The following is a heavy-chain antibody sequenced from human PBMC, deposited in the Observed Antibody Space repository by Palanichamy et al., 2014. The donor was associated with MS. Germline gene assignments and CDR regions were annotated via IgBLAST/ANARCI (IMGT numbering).Heavy chain of an antibody. D-gene: IGHD2-2*01. J-gene: IGHJ6*02. CDR2: ISYDGSNK. CDR1: GFTFSSYG. V-gene: IGHV3-30*18. CDR3: AKDLDIVVVPAASIYYYYGMDV. Sequence: LVEVWGGVVQPGRSLRLSCAASGFTFSSYGMHWVRQAPGKGLEWVAVISYDGSNKYYADSVKGRFTISRDNFKNTLYLQMNSLRAEDTAVYYCAKDLDIVVVPAASIYYYYGMDVWGQGTTVTVSS.